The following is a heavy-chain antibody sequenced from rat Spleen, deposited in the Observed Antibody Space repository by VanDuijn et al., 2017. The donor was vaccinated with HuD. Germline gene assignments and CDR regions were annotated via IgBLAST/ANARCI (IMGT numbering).Heavy chain of an antibody. Sequence: EVQLVESGGGLVQPGRSLKLSCAVSGFTFSNFDMAWVRQAPTKGLEWVASIRSRGGSTYYRDSVKGRFTVSRDNAKSTLYLQMDSLRSEDTATYYCARPLDHYFDVYWFAYWGQGTLVTVSS. CDR1: GFTFSNFD. CDR3: ARPLDHYFDVYWFAY. V-gene: IGHV5-25*01. D-gene: IGHD1-12*01. CDR2: IRSRGGST. J-gene: IGHJ3*01.